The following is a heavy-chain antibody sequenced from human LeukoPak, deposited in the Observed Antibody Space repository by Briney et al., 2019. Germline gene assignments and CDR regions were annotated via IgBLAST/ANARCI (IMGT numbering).Heavy chain of an antibody. V-gene: IGHV4-39*01. J-gene: IGHJ5*02. CDR2: IYSSVYT. CDR1: GDSFDNSYC. Sequence: SETLSLSCSVSGDSFDNSYCWTWVRQPPGKRPEWIGTIYSSVYTYYNPSLRSRATISGDTSRNLFSLKLISVAAADTAVYYCARGSDDYKLGNHWGHGTPVTVSS. CDR3: ARGSDDYKLGNH. D-gene: IGHD5-24*01.